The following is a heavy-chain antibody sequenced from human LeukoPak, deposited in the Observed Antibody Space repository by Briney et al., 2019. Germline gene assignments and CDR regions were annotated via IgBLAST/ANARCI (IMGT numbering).Heavy chain of an antibody. CDR3: AKDQGSGITYFDY. CDR1: GFTFSSYA. J-gene: IGHJ4*02. CDR2: ISGSGGST. V-gene: IGHV3-23*01. Sequence: GGSLRLSCAASGFTFSSYAMSWVRQAPGKGLEWVSDISGSGGSTYYADSVKGRFTISRDNSKNTLYLQMNSLRAEDTAVYYCAKDQGSGITYFDYWGQGTLVTVSS. D-gene: IGHD3-10*01.